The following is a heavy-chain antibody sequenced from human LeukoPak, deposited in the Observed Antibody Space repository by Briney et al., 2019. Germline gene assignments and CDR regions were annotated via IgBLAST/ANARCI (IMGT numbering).Heavy chain of an antibody. Sequence: GASVKVSCKASGGTFSSYAISWVRQAPGQGLEWMGGIIPIFGTANYAQKFQGRVTMTTDTSTSTAYMELRSLRSDDTAVYYCARGHSGYATTDYWGQGTLVTVSS. CDR3: ARGHSGYATTDY. J-gene: IGHJ4*02. D-gene: IGHD5-12*01. CDR2: IIPIFGTA. CDR1: GGTFSSYA. V-gene: IGHV1-69*05.